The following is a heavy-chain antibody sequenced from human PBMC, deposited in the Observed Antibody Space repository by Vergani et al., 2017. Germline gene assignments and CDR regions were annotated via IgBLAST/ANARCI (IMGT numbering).Heavy chain of an antibody. CDR2: ISSSSSYI. CDR3: ARDNYGYDGMDV. J-gene: IGHJ6*02. CDR1: GFTFSSYS. D-gene: IGHD4-17*01. V-gene: IGHV3-21*01. Sequence: EVQLVESGGGLVKPGGSLRLSCAASGFTFSSYSMNWVRQAPGKGLEWVSSISSSSSYIYYADSVKGRFTISRDNAKNSLYLQMNSLRAEDTAVYYCARDNYGYDGMDVWGQGTTVTVSS.